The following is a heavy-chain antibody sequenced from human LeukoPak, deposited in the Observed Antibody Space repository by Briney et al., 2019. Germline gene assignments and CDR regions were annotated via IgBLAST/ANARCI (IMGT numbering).Heavy chain of an antibody. CDR2: INPNSGGT. Sequence: GASVKVSCKASGYTFTGYYMHWVRLAPGQGLEWMGWINPNSGGTNYAQKFQGRVTMTRDTSISTAYMELSRLRSDDTAVYYCAREGGGTVTQFAWFDPWGQGTLVTVSS. J-gene: IGHJ5*02. CDR3: AREGGGTVTQFAWFDP. D-gene: IGHD4-17*01. CDR1: GYTFTGYY. V-gene: IGHV1-2*02.